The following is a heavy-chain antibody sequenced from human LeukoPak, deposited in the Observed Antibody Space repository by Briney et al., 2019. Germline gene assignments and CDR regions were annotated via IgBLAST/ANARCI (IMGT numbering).Heavy chain of an antibody. CDR1: GGSFSGYY. J-gene: IGHJ4*02. D-gene: IGHD6-19*01. CDR3: AREVPGTLNFDS. CDR2: INHGGST. V-gene: IGHV4-34*01. Sequence: SETLSLTCAVYGGSFSGYYWNWIRQPPGKGLEWLGEINHGGSTNYNPSLKSRVTISVDTSKNQFSLKLSSVTAADTAVYFCAREVPGTLNFDSWGQGTLVTVSS.